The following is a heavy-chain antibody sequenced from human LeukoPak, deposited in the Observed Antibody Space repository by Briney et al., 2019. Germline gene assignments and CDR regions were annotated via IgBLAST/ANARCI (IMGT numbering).Heavy chain of an antibody. CDR2: ISSSGSTI. CDR3: ATADSSRIDAFDI. Sequence: GGSLRLSCAASGFTFSSYEMNWVRQAPGKGLEWVSYISSSGSTIYYADSVKGRFTISRDNAKNSLYLQMNSLRAEDTAVYYCATADSSRIDAFDIWGQGTMVTVSS. J-gene: IGHJ3*02. V-gene: IGHV3-48*03. CDR1: GFTFSSYE. D-gene: IGHD6-13*01.